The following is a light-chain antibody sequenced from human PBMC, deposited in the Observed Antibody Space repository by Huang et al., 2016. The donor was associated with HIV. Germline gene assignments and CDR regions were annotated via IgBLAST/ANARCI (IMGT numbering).Light chain of an antibody. V-gene: IGKV1-5*03. CDR1: PKISCW. CDR3: QYGET. CDR2: KIS. J-gene: IGKJ1*01. Sequence: DIQMTQSPSTLSAFVGDRLTTTCRASPKISCWVAWYQQKPGKAPRLLIYKISSLESGVPSRFSGSGSWTDITLTVSSLQPDDIGTYYCQYGETFGQGSKVEVK.